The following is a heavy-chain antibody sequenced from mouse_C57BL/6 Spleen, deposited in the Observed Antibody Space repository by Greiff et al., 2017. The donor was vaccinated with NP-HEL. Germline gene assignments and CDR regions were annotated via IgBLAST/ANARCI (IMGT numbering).Heavy chain of an antibody. CDR3: ARGSDYDRGYFDY. J-gene: IGHJ2*01. CDR2: IDPEDGET. V-gene: IGHV14-2*01. Sequence: VPLQPSVASLLPPVASFPFSFPASGFNLHYYYIPFVTHITDPCLEWIGRIDPEDGETKYAPKFQGRATITADKSSKTDYLQISSMTSEDTAVYYCARGSDYDRGYFDYWGQGTTLTVSS. CDR1: GFNLHYYY. D-gene: IGHD2-4*01.